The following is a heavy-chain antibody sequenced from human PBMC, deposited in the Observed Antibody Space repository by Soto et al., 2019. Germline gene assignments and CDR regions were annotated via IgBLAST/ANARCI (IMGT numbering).Heavy chain of an antibody. V-gene: IGHV3-30-3*01. D-gene: IGHD3-16*02. CDR2: ITYDGSNK. CDR3: ARVWRLDGIAWSYRGLRI. Sequence: QVQLVEAGGGVVQPGESLRLSCAASGFDFSSYAMHWVRQPPGKGLEWVAGITYDGSNKYYADSVKGRFTIARDSSKSTLCVHMSSLRLEDTAMYYCARVWRLDGIAWSYRGLRIWGQGTVVTVSS. CDR1: GFDFSSYA. J-gene: IGHJ3*02.